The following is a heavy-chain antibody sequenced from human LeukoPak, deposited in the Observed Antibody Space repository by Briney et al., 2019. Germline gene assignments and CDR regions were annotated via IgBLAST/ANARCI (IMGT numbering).Heavy chain of an antibody. CDR2: MNPNSGNT. J-gene: IGHJ3*02. V-gene: IGHV1-8*02. Sequence: AASVKVSCKASGGTFSSYAISWVRQATGQGLEWMGWMNPNSGNTGYAQKFQGRVTMTRNTSISTAYMELSSLRSEDTAVYYCARCIAFSCEDTAKPQVAFDIWGQGTMVTVSS. CDR3: ARCIAFSCEDTAKPQVAFDI. CDR1: GGTFSSYA. D-gene: IGHD5-18*01.